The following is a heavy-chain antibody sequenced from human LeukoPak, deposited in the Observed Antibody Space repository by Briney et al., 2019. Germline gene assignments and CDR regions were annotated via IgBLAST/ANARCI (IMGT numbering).Heavy chain of an antibody. CDR3: AREVYYDSSGYPHAFDI. V-gene: IGHV4-61*01. CDR1: GGSISSGNYY. CDR2: IYYSGST. Sequence: PSETLSLTCNVSGGSISSGNYYWSWIRQPPGKGLEWIGYIYYSGSTNYNPPLKSRVTISVDTSKNQFSLKLSSVTAADTAVYYCAREVYYDSSGYPHAFDIWGQGTMVTVSS. D-gene: IGHD3-22*01. J-gene: IGHJ3*02.